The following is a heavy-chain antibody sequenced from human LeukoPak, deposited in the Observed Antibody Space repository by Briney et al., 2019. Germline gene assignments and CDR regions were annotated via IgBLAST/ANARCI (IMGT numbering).Heavy chain of an antibody. Sequence: SETLSLTCTVSGYSISSGYYWGWIRPPPGKGLEWIGSIYHSGSTYYNPSLKSRVTILVDTSKNQFSLKLSSVTAADTAVYYCARDLGVIVVVPAAIQGWFDPWGQGTLVTVSS. J-gene: IGHJ5*02. CDR1: GYSISSGYY. D-gene: IGHD2-2*02. V-gene: IGHV4-38-2*02. CDR2: IYHSGST. CDR3: ARDLGVIVVVPAAIQGWFDP.